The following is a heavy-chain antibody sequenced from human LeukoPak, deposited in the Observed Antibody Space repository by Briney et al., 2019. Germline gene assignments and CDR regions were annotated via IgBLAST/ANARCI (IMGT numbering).Heavy chain of an antibody. D-gene: IGHD1-26*01. CDR3: ARADEVGARPWAFDI. CDR1: GGSISSYY. CDR2: IYYSGST. J-gene: IGHJ3*02. V-gene: IGHV4-59*01. Sequence: SETLSLTCTVSGGSISSYYWSWIRQPPGKGLEWIGYIYYSGSTNYNPSLKSRVTISVDTSKNQFSLKLSSVTAADTAVYYCARADEVGARPWAFDIWGRGTMVTVSS.